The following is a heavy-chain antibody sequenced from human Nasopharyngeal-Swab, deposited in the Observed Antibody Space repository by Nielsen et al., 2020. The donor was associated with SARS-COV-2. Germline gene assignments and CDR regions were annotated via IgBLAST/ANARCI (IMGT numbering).Heavy chain of an antibody. V-gene: IGHV3-30-3*01. Sequence: GESLKISCAASGFIFSNYAMHWVRQAPGKGLEWVAVVSYNAGFEHYADSVEGRFTIARDNSKATLSLQMNSLRDEDTAVYYCSKEAGGGSSSGLDYWGQGTLVTVSP. CDR1: GFIFSNYA. J-gene: IGHJ4*02. CDR3: SKEAGGGSSSGLDY. CDR2: VSYNAGFE. D-gene: IGHD3-16*01.